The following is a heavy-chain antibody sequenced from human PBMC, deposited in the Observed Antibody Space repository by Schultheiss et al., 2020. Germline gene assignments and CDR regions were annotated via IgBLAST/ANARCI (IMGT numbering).Heavy chain of an antibody. D-gene: IGHD6-19*01. CDR3: ARVGSSSGWYYYFDY. CDR1: GGSISSYY. V-gene: IGHV4-4*07. Sequence: SETLSLTCTVSGGSISSYYWSWIRQPAGKGLEWIGRIYTSGSTNYNPSLKSRVTMSVDTSKNQFSLKLSSVTAADTAVYYCARVGSSSGWYYYFDYWGQGTLVNGSS. J-gene: IGHJ4*02. CDR2: IYTSGST.